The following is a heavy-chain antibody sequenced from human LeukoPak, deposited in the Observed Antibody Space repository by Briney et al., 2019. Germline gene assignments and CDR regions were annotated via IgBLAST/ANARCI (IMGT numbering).Heavy chain of an antibody. V-gene: IGHV3-21*01. D-gene: IGHD6-19*01. CDR3: ARDDDPLWSSGWSPYGY. CDR2: ITSKSSYT. Sequence: GGSLRLSCAASGFTFSTYNMNWVRQAPGKGLEWVSSITSKSSYTFYADSVKGRFTISIDNAKKSLYLHMNSIRAKDTAIYYCARDDDPLWSSGWSPYGYWGQGTLVTVSS. CDR1: GFTFSTYN. J-gene: IGHJ4*02.